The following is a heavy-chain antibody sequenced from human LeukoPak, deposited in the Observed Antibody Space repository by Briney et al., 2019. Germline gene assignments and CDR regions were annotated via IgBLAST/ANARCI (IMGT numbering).Heavy chain of an antibody. V-gene: IGHV3-7*01. D-gene: IGHD1-1*01. CDR3: ARDPLDDGVNFDY. J-gene: IGHJ4*02. CDR1: GFTFSSYW. Sequence: QTGGSLRLSCAASGFTFSSYWMGWVRQAPGQGLEWVANIKQDGSEKYYVDSVKGRFTISRDNAKNSLYLQMNSLRAEDTAVYYCARDPLDDGVNFDYWGQGTLVTVSS. CDR2: IKQDGSEK.